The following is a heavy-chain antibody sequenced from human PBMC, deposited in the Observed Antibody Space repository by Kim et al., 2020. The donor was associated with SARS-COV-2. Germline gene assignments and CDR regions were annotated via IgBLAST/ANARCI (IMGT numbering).Heavy chain of an antibody. J-gene: IGHJ6*02. D-gene: IGHD3-22*01. CDR3: ARDSGRDRNYYVSSGYYYDYYDGMDV. Sequence: GGSLRLSCAASGFTVSSNYMNWVRQAPGKGLEWVSVIYRGGGTYYAASLKGRFTTTRPNSKNTLFFQRNSLRAEDKTVYYCARDSGRDRNYYVSSGYYYDYYDGMDVWGQGTTVTVSS. CDR1: GFTVSSNY. CDR2: IYRGGGT. V-gene: IGHV3-53*04.